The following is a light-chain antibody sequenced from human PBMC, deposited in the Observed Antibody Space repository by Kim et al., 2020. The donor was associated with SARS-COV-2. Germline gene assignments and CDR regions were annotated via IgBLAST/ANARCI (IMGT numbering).Light chain of an antibody. V-gene: IGLV2-23*02. J-gene: IGLJ2*01. CDR1: GRAVGDYTL. Sequence: ITIPATRTGRAVGDYTLVSWYHTRPGKAPKLIIFEVSKRPSGVSTRSSGSKSGDTASLTISGLQAEDESDYYCCSYAGSNTFVIFGGGTQLTVL. CDR2: EVS. CDR3: CSYAGSNTFVI.